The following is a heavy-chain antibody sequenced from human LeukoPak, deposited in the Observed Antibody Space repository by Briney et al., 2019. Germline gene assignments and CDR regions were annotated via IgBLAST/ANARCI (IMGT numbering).Heavy chain of an antibody. Sequence: GGSLRLSCAASGFTFSSYSMNWVRQAPGKGLEWVSSISSSSSYIYYADSVKGRFTISRDNAKNSLYLQMNSLRAEDTAVYYCARDLEDYGTYDYWGQGTLVTVSS. V-gene: IGHV3-21*01. D-gene: IGHD4/OR15-4a*01. CDR2: ISSSSSYI. CDR1: GFTFSSYS. CDR3: ARDLEDYGTYDY. J-gene: IGHJ4*02.